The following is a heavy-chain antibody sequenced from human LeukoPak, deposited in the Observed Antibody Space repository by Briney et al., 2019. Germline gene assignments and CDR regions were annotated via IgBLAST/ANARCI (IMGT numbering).Heavy chain of an antibody. V-gene: IGHV4-34*01. Sequence: SETLSLTCAVYGESFSGYYWTWVLQPPGKGLEWIGDINHSGRTTYNPSLKSRVIISVDTSKNLFSLNLTSVTAADTAVYYCTRPWQRRYYMDVWGKGTTVAVSS. J-gene: IGHJ6*03. CDR3: TRPWQRRYYMDV. CDR2: INHSGRT. CDR1: GESFSGYY.